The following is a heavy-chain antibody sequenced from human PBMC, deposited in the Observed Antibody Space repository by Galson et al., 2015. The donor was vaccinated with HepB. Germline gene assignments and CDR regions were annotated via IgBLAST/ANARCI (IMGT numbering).Heavy chain of an antibody. CDR2: IYPGDSDT. J-gene: IGHJ4*02. CDR3: ARRSLYCTNGVCYNY. V-gene: IGHV5-51*01. D-gene: IGHD2-8*01. Sequence: QSGAEVKKPGEFLKISCKGSGYSFTNYWIGWVRQMPGKGLEWMGTIYPGDSDTRYSPSFQGQVTISADRSISTAYLQWSSLKASDTAMYYCARRSLYCTNGVCYNYGGQGTLVTVSS. CDR1: GYSFTNYW.